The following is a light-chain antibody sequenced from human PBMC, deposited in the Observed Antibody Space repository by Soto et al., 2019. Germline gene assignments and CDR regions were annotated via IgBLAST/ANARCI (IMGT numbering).Light chain of an antibody. J-gene: IGKJ5*01. CDR2: DAS. CDR3: QDYDHLAST. V-gene: IGKV1-33*01. CDR1: QDITNY. Sequence: DIQITLYPSSLSPSLGERVTITCQASQDITNYLNWYQQKPGKAPRLLLYDASSLETGVPSRFSGSGSGTDFTFTISSLQPEDIATYYCQDYDHLASTFGQGTRLEIK.